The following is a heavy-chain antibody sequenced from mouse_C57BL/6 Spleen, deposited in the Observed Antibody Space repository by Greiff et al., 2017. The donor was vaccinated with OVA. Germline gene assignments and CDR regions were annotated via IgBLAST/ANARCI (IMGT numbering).Heavy chain of an antibody. V-gene: IGHV5-4*01. CDR1: GFTFSSYA. Sequence: EVHLVESGGGLVKPGGSLKLSCAASGFTFSSYAMSWVRQTPEKRLEWVATISDGGSYTYYPDNVKGRFTITRDKAKNNLYLQMSHLKSEDTAMYYCARGDYDWYFEVWGTGTTVTVSS. CDR2: ISDGGSYT. CDR3: ARGDYDWYFEV. D-gene: IGHD2-4*01. J-gene: IGHJ1*03.